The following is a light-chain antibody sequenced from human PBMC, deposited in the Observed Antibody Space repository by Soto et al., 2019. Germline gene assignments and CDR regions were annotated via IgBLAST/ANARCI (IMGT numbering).Light chain of an antibody. J-gene: IGLJ1*01. CDR1: NSDVGSYNR. Sequence: QSALTQPPSVSGSPGQSVTISCTGTNSDVGSYNRVSWYQQPPGTAPKLMIYEVSNRPSGVPDRFSGSKSGNTASLTISGLQAEDEADYYCSLYTSSSTYVFGTGTKVTVL. CDR3: SLYTSSSTYV. V-gene: IGLV2-18*01. CDR2: EVS.